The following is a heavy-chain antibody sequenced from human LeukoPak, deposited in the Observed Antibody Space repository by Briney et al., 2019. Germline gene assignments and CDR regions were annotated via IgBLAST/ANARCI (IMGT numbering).Heavy chain of an antibody. CDR3: ARQRADYFYHYMDV. Sequence: SETLSLTCTVSGGSIDSSNYYWDWIRQPPGKGLEWLGNIYYSGTTFYTSSLKSRVTISADTSKNHFSLRLTSVTAADTAVYYCARQRADYFYHYMDVWGKGTTVIVSS. V-gene: IGHV4-39*01. CDR2: IYYSGTT. CDR1: GGSIDSSNYY. J-gene: IGHJ6*03.